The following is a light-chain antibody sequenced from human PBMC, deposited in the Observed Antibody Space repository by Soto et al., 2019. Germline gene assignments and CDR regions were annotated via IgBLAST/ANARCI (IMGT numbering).Light chain of an antibody. Sequence: AIQLTQSPSSLSASVGDRVSITCRASQGISSALAWYQHKPGKPPKILIYDASSLQSGVPSRFSGRESGTECTLTISSLQPEGFATYYCQQLKSYPFTVGQGTRLEIK. CDR1: QGISSA. CDR3: QQLKSYPFT. CDR2: DAS. J-gene: IGKJ5*01. V-gene: IGKV1-13*02.